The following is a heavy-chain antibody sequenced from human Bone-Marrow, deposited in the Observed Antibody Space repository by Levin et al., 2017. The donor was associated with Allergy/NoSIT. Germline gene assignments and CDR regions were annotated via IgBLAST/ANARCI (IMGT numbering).Heavy chain of an antibody. CDR1: GYHFTDYW. J-gene: IGHJ4*02. V-gene: IGHV5-51*01. D-gene: IGHD3-3*01. Sequence: PAASVKVSCQGSGYHFTDYWIGWVRQLPGKGLEWMGNIYPGDSETRSSPSFQGQVTISVDKSINTAYLQWDSLRASDTAMYYCARQSDELPPYDAEWVEEHYFDYWGQGTLVTVSS. CDR3: ARQSDELPPYDAEWVEEHYFDY. CDR2: IYPGDSET.